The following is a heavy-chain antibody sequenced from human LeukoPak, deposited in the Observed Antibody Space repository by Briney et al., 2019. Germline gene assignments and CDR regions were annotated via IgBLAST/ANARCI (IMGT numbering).Heavy chain of an antibody. J-gene: IGHJ5*01. CDR1: GFTFSSYA. V-gene: IGHV3-48*01. CDR3: ARDIAPCIDSTCYEIRFDS. Sequence: SGGSLRLSCAASGFTFSSYALNWVRQAPGRGLEWLSYIGPSGTTLYYADSVKGRFTISGDNARNSVYLQMNGLRAEDTAVYYCARDIAPCIDSTCYEIRFDSWGQGTVVTVSS. CDR2: IGPSGTTL. D-gene: IGHD2-15*01.